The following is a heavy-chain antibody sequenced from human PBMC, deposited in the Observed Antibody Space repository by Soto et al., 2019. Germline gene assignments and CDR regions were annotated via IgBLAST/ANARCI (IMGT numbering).Heavy chain of an antibody. Sequence: ASVKVSCKASGYTFSTFGISWVRQAPGQGLEWMGWISTHNGDTKYAQKFQGRVTMTTDTSTSTAYMELRSLRSDDTAVYHCAREYCSGGSCYGVDYWGPGTLVTVSS. CDR2: ISTHNGDT. CDR3: AREYCSGGSCYGVDY. J-gene: IGHJ4*02. D-gene: IGHD2-15*01. V-gene: IGHV1-18*01. CDR1: GYTFSTFG.